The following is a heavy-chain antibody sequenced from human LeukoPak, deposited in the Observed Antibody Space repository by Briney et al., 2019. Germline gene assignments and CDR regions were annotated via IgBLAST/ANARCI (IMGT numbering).Heavy chain of an antibody. CDR3: ARDGAPPWELWSGYQPLDAFDI. CDR2: IYTSGST. Sequence: PSETLSLTCTVSGGSISSGSYYWSWIRQPAGKGLEWIGRIYTSGSTNYNPSLKSRVTISADTSKNQFSLKLSSVTAADTAVYYCARDGAPPWELWSGYQPLDAFDIWGQGTMVTVSS. D-gene: IGHD3-3*01. J-gene: IGHJ3*02. V-gene: IGHV4-61*02. CDR1: GGSISSGSYY.